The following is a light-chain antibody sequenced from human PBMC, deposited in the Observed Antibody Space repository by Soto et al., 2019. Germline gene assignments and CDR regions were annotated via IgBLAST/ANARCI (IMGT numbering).Light chain of an antibody. CDR3: QQYGGSPYT. V-gene: IGKV3-20*01. CDR1: QSVSSSY. CDR2: GSS. J-gene: IGKJ2*01. Sequence: ENVLTQSPGTLSLSPGERASLFCRASQSVSSSYLAWYQQRPGQAPRLLFYGSSTRATGVPDRFSGRGSGTDFTLTISRLEPEDFAVYYCQQYGGSPYTFGQGTKLEIK.